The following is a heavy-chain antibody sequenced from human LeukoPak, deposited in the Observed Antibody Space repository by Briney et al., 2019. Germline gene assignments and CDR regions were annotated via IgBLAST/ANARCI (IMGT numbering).Heavy chain of an antibody. J-gene: IGHJ5*02. CDR1: GGSVSSGSYY. CDR2: IYYSGST. CDR3: ARDVGLYYYDSSGYGEINWFDP. V-gene: IGHV4-61*01. Sequence: SETLSLTCTVSGGSVSSGSYYWSWIRQPPGKGLEWIGYIYYSGSTNCNPSLKSRVTISVDTSKNQFSLKLSSVTAADTAVYYCARDVGLYYYDSSGYGEINWFDPWGQGTLVTVSS. D-gene: IGHD3-22*01.